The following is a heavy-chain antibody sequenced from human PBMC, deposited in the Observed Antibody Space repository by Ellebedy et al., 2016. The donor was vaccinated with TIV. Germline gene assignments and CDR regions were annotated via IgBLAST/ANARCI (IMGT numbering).Heavy chain of an antibody. J-gene: IGHJ6*03. CDR3: ARWHSFSSYYSIDV. CDR2: IKPDGSET. V-gene: IGHV3-7*01. D-gene: IGHD6-6*01. Sequence: GGSLRLXCEASGFTFSSYWMSWVRQAPGKGLEWVANIKPDGSETYYVDSVKGRFTISRDNAKNSLYLQFNSLRAEDTAVYYCARWHSFSSYYSIDVWGKGTTVTVCS. CDR1: GFTFSSYW.